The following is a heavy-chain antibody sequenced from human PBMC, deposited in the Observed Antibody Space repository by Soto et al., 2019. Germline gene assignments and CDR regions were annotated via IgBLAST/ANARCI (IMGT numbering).Heavy chain of an antibody. CDR2: ISGDNGNT. J-gene: IGHJ4*02. CDR1: AYTFTNYA. V-gene: IGHV1-18*01. Sequence: QVQLVQSGAEVKKPGASVRVSCQTSAYTFTNYAVSWVRQAPGQGLEWMGWISGDNGNTIYAQKFQGRVTMTTDTSTRKAYMELRIMRSDDTALYYCATGLLGYCSGGSCYSDSWGQGTLVTVSS. D-gene: IGHD2-15*01. CDR3: ATGLLGYCSGGSCYSDS.